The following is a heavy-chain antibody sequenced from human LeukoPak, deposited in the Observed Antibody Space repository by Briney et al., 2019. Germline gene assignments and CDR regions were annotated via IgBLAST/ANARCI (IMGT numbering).Heavy chain of an antibody. Sequence: ASETLSLTCTVSGGSIRSGDYYWSWIRQPPGKGLEWIGYIYYSGSTYYNPSLKSRVTISVDTSKNQFSLKLSSVTAADTAVYYCARENYDFETFDPWGQGTLVTVSS. CDR2: IYYSGST. J-gene: IGHJ5*02. CDR3: ARENYDFETFDP. D-gene: IGHD3-3*01. V-gene: IGHV4-30-4*08. CDR1: GGSIRSGDYY.